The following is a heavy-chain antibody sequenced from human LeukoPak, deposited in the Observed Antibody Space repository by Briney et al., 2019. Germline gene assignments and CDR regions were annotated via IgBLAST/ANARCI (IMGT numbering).Heavy chain of an antibody. CDR1: GFNFKNFA. V-gene: IGHV3-33*01. CDR3: ARAPVFDP. J-gene: IGHJ5*02. CDR2: IWYDGSNK. Sequence: PGGSLRLSCATAGFNFKNFAMNWVRQAPGKGLEWVAVIWYDGSNKYYADSVKGRFTISRDNSKNTLYLQMNSLRAEDTAVYYCARAPVFDPWGQGTLVTVSS.